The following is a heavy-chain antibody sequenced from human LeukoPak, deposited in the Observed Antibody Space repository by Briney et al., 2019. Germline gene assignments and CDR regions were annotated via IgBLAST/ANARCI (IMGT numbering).Heavy chain of an antibody. CDR3: TTEGLANY. J-gene: IGHJ4*02. Sequence: GGSLRLSCAASGFTFSNAWMSWVRQAPGKGLEWFGRIKSKTDGGTTDYAAPVKGRFTIPRDDSKNTLYLQMNSLKTEDTAVYYCTTEGLANYWGQGTLVTVSS. CDR2: IKSKTDGGTT. V-gene: IGHV3-15*01. D-gene: IGHD3-16*01. CDR1: GFTFSNAW.